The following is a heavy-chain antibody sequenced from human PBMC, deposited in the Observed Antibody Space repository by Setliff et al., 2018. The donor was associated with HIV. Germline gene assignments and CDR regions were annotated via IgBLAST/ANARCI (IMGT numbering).Heavy chain of an antibody. CDR1: GYTFTSYY. Sequence: ASVKVSCKASGYTFTSYYIHWVRQAPGQGLEWMGIISPSGGTISYAQKFQGRVTMTRDTSTNTVYMELSSLRSDDTAVYYCARLRPTAFFDYWGQGTLVTVSS. D-gene: IGHD3-3*01. CDR3: ARLRPTAFFDY. J-gene: IGHJ4*02. V-gene: IGHV1-46*01. CDR2: ISPSGGTI.